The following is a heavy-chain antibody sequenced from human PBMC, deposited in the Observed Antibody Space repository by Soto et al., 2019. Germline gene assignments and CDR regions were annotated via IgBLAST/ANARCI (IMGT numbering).Heavy chain of an antibody. CDR1: GFTFSSYA. Sequence: EVQLLESGGGLVQPGGSLRLSCAASGFTFSSYAMSWVRQAPGKGLEWVSDITGSGGYTFYADSVTGRFTISRDNSKNKLYLQMSSLRAEDTAVYYCAKERYYDILTGPENYYYHYGIDVWGQGTTVTVSS. CDR2: ITGSGGYT. J-gene: IGHJ6*02. D-gene: IGHD3-9*01. V-gene: IGHV3-23*01. CDR3: AKERYYDILTGPENYYYHYGIDV.